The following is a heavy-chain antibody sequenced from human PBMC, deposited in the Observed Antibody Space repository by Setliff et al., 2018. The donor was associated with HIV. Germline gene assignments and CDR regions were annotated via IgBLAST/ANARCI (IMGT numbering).Heavy chain of an antibody. CDR3: ARHRGMPGTTWYNHYMDV. J-gene: IGHJ6*03. CDR1: GDSMIPHY. CDR2: ISNYGSP. D-gene: IGHD1-7*01. V-gene: IGHV4-59*11. Sequence: LPETLSLTCLVSGDSMIPHYWSWIRRPPGRGLEWIGYISNYGSPSYSPSRESRVTILLDTSKNQFSLRLSSVTAADTAVYYCARHRGMPGTTWYNHYMDVWGTGATVTVSS.